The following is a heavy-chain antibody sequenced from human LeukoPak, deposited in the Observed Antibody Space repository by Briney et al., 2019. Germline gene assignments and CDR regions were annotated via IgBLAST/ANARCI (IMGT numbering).Heavy chain of an antibody. CDR2: IYYSGST. CDR3: AREGDDYSYHY. CDR1: GVSISQYY. D-gene: IGHD4-11*01. V-gene: IGHV4-59*01. J-gene: IGHJ4*03. Sequence: SETLSPTCTVSGVSISQYYWSWIRQPPGKGLEWIGFIYYSGSTKSNPSLKSRVTISIDTSQNQFSLRLTSLTAADTAVYFCAREGDDYSYHYWGQGSPVTVSS.